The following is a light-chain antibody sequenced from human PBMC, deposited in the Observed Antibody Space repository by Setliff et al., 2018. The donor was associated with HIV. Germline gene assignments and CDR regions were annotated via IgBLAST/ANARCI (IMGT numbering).Light chain of an antibody. Sequence: QSALTQPASVSGSPGQSITLSCTGTSSDVGGYNYVSWYQQHPDKAPKLMIYDVKNRPSGVSDRFSGSKSGNTASLTIPGLQAEDEADYYCCSYAGSGPAFGAGTKVTVL. CDR1: SSDVGGYNY. CDR3: CSYAGSGPA. CDR2: DVK. V-gene: IGLV2-23*02. J-gene: IGLJ1*01.